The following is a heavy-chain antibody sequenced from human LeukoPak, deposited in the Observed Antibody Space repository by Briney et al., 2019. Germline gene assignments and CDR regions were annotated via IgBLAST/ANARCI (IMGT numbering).Heavy chain of an antibody. Sequence: GGSLRLSCAASGFTFSSYSMDWVRQAPGKGLEWVSSISSSSYIYYADSVKGRFTISRDNAKNSLYLQMNSLRAEDTAVYYCARDGSGAAYGMDVWGQGTTVTVSS. CDR1: GFTFSSYS. D-gene: IGHD1-26*01. CDR2: ISSSSYI. J-gene: IGHJ6*02. CDR3: ARDGSGAAYGMDV. V-gene: IGHV3-21*01.